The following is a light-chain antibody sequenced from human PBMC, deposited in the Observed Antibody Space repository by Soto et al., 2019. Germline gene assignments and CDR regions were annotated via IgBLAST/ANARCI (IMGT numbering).Light chain of an antibody. CDR2: WAS. CDR3: QQYFNTPWT. J-gene: IGKJ1*01. Sequence: DIVMTQSPDSLAVSLGERATINCKSSQSLFYSSNNKDYLAWYQQKPGQPPRLLIYWASTRESGVPERFSGSGSGTDFTLTVSSLQAEDVAVYYCQQYFNTPWTFGQVNKVEIK. CDR1: QSLFYSSNNKDY. V-gene: IGKV4-1*01.